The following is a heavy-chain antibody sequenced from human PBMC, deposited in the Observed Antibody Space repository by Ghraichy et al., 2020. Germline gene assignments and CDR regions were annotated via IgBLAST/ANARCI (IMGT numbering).Heavy chain of an antibody. CDR3: ARGDYYDSSGHDY. CDR1: GGSFSGYY. D-gene: IGHD3-22*01. Sequence: SETLSLTCAVYGGSFSGYYWSWIRQPPGKGLEWIGEINHSGSTNYNPSLKSRVTISVDTSKNQFSLKLSSVTDADTAVYYCARGDYYDSSGHDYWGQGTLVTVSS. V-gene: IGHV4-34*01. CDR2: INHSGST. J-gene: IGHJ4*02.